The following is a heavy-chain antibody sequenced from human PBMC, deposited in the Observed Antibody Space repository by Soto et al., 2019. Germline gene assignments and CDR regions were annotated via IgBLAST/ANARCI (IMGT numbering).Heavy chain of an antibody. CDR3: ARGSRYCSSTSCYRYYFDY. CDR1: GGSFSGYY. J-gene: IGHJ4*02. D-gene: IGHD2-2*01. V-gene: IGHV4-34*01. CDR2: INHSGST. Sequence: SETLSLTCAVYGGSFSGYYWSWIRQPPGKGLEWIGEINHSGSTNYNPSLKSRVTISVDTSKNQFSLKLSSVTAADTAVYYCARGSRYCSSTSCYRYYFDYWGQGTLVTVSS.